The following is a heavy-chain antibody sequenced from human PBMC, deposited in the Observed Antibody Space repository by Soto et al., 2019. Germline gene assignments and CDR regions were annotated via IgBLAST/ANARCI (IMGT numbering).Heavy chain of an antibody. D-gene: IGHD5-18*01. CDR1: GGTFSSYA. Sequence: QVQLVQSGAEVKKPGSSVKVSCKASGGTFSSYAISWVRQAPVQGLEWMGGIIPIFGTANYAQKFKGRVTITADESTSTCYMELSSLRSEDTAVYYCAREQESSYGHGRWFDPWGQGTLVTVSS. V-gene: IGHV1-69*01. J-gene: IGHJ5*02. CDR3: AREQESSYGHGRWFDP. CDR2: IIPIFGTA.